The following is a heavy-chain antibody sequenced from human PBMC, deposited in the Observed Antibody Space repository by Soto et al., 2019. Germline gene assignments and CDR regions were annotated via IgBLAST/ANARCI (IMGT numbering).Heavy chain of an antibody. J-gene: IGHJ4*02. Sequence: EVQLVESGGGSIHPGGSLRLSCAASGFTFRSYEMNWVRQAPGKGLEWVSYISSSAETTHYADSVKGRVTISRDNAKNSLYLQMNNLRVEDTAQYYCAKADGEQWLLPHLDKWGQGTLVTVS. CDR1: GFTFRSYE. V-gene: IGHV3-48*03. D-gene: IGHD6-19*01. CDR3: AKADGEQWLLPHLDK. CDR2: ISSSAETT.